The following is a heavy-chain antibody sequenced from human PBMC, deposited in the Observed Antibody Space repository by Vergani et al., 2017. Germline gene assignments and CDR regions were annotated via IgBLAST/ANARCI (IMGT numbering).Heavy chain of an antibody. J-gene: IGHJ4*02. D-gene: IGHD6-13*01. CDR3: AGYTHSWQRAGR. V-gene: IGHV4-4*09. CDR1: GVSVTDYN. Sequence: QAQLQESGPGLVKPSETLSLTCHVFGVSVTDYNCNWIRQAPGKGLEWIGFLSTTGGATHASHNPSLKSRVSISVDTSKSQFSLRLTSVTAAESAIYYCAGYTHSWQRAGRWGQGLLVSVSS. CDR2: LSTTGGA.